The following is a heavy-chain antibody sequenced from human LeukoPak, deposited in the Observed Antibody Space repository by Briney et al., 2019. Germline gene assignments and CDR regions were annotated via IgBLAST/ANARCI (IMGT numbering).Heavy chain of an antibody. Sequence: PGGSLRLSCAASGFTFSSYAMHWVRQAPGKGLEWVAVISYDGSNKYYADSVKGRFTISRDNSKNTLYLQMNSLRAEDTAVYYCARDSSPFYFLMDYYFDYWGQGTLVTVSS. CDR1: GFTFSSYA. V-gene: IGHV3-30-3*01. J-gene: IGHJ4*02. D-gene: IGHD3-3*01. CDR3: ARDSSPFYFLMDYYFDY. CDR2: ISYDGSNK.